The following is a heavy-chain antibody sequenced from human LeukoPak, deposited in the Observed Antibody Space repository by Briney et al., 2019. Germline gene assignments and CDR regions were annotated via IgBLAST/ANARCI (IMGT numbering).Heavy chain of an antibody. CDR2: MYSSGST. V-gene: IGHV4-61*02. CDR1: GGSISSDNHY. CDR3: ARGTKGMTGAPSDY. Sequence: PSETLSLTCTVSGGSISSDNHYWSWIRQPAGKGLEWIGRMYSSGSTNYSPSLESRVTISIDTSKNQFSLSLSSVTAADTAVYYCARGTKGMTGAPSDYWGQGTLVTVSS. J-gene: IGHJ4*02. D-gene: IGHD1-20*01.